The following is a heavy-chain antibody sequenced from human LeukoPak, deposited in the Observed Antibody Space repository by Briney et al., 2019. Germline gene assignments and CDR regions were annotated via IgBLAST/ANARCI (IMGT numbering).Heavy chain of an antibody. CDR2: INTNTGNP. V-gene: IGHV7-4-1*02. CDR3: ARDYTLTLGTTTYFQH. J-gene: IGHJ1*01. Sequence: WASVKVSCKTSGYIFSTYAMIWVRQAPGQGLELMGWINTNTGNPTYAQGFTGRFVFSLDTSVSTAYLQITNLKAEDTAVYYCARDYTLTLGTTTYFQHWGQGTLVTVSS. CDR1: GYIFSTYA. D-gene: IGHD1-7*01.